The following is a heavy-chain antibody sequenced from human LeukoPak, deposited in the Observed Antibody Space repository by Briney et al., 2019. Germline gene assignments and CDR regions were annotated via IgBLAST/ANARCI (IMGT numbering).Heavy chain of an antibody. CDR3: VTNLGSGRRNDAFDI. J-gene: IGHJ3*02. CDR2: VKSKTNGGTT. Sequence: PGGSLRLSCAASGFTFSNAWMNWVRQAPGKGLEWVGRVKSKTNGGTTDYAAVVKGRFTISRDDSKNTLYLQMNSLKTKDTAVYFCVTNLGSGRRNDAFDIWGQGTMVTVSS. V-gene: IGHV3-15*07. D-gene: IGHD3-10*01. CDR1: GFTFSNAW.